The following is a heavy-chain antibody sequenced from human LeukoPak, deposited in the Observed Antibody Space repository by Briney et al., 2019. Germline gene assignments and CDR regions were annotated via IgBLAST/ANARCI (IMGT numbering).Heavy chain of an antibody. CDR2: IIPIFGTA. CDR3: ATPGYCSGGSCYP. V-gene: IGHV1-69*05. J-gene: IGHJ5*02. D-gene: IGHD2-15*01. CDR1: GGTFSSYA. Sequence: SVKVSCKASGGTFSSYAISWVRQAPGQGLEWMGRIIPIFGTANYAQKFQGRVTITTDESTSTAYMELSSLRSEDTAVYYCATPGYCSGGSCYPWGQGTLVTVSS.